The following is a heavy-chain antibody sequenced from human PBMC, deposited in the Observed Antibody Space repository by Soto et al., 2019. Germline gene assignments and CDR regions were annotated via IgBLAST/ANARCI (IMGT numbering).Heavy chain of an antibody. J-gene: IGHJ6*04. CDR1: GGSINSGGYS. V-gene: IGHV4-30-2*01. CDR3: ARVERTLSTPSACGMDV. CDR2: IYHTGNT. Sequence: QLQLQESGSGLVKPSQTLSLTCTVSGGSINSGGYSWIWIRQPPGKGLEWIGYIYHTGNTFYNPSLQSRVTISVDQSKNQFSLSLGSVTAADTAMYYCARVERTLSTPSACGMDVWGEGTAVTVSS. D-gene: IGHD2-2*01.